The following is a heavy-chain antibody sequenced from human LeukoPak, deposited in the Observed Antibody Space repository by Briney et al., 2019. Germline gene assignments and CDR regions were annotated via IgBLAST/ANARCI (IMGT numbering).Heavy chain of an antibody. CDR3: ARGSYGDY. CDR1: GYTFTSYG. CDR2: ISAYNGNT. V-gene: IGHV1-18*01. D-gene: IGHD1-26*01. Sequence: ASVKVSCKGSGYTFTSYGISWVRQAPGQGLEWMGWISAYNGNTSYAQKFQGRVTMTRDTSTSTVYMELSSLRSEDTAVYYCARGSYGDYWGQGTLVTVSS. J-gene: IGHJ4*02.